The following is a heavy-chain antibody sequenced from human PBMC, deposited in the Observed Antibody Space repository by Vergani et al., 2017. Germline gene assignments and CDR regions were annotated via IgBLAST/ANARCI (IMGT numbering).Heavy chain of an antibody. D-gene: IGHD6-13*01. J-gene: IGHJ6*02. Sequence: EVQLVESGGVVVQPGGSLRISCAASGFTFDDYAMHWVRQAPGKGREWVSLISWDGGSTYYADSVEGRFTIARDNSKNSLYQQMNSLRAEDTALYYFAKAHVAAAVKKDYYYYGMDVWGQGTTVTVSS. CDR1: GFTFDDYA. V-gene: IGHV3-43D*03. CDR2: ISWDGGST. CDR3: AKAHVAAAVKKDYYYYGMDV.